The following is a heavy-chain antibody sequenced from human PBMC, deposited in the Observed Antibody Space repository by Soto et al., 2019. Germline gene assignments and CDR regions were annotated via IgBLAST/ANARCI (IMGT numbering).Heavy chain of an antibody. Sequence: GGSLRLSCAASGFTFSSYAMSWVRQAPGKGLEWVSAISGSGGSTYYADSVKGRFTISRDNSKNTLYLQMNSLRAEDTAVYYCANINSNGPRSCDYWGQGTLVTVSS. CDR2: ISGSGGST. CDR3: ANINSNGPRSCDY. J-gene: IGHJ4*02. V-gene: IGHV3-23*01. CDR1: GFTFSSYA. D-gene: IGHD4-4*01.